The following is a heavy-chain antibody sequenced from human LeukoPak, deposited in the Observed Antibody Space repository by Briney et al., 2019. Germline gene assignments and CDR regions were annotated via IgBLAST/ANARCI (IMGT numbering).Heavy chain of an antibody. D-gene: IGHD1-26*01. CDR3: ARRSGSYYGDDY. J-gene: IGHJ4*02. CDR2: VYYSGST. Sequence: KTSETLSLTCNVSGDSISRNSYYWGWIRQPPGKGLEWIGTVYYSGSTYYNPSFRSRVTLSVDTSKSQFSLQLTSVTAADTAVYYCARRSGSYYGDDYWGQGTLVTVSS. CDR1: GDSISRNSYY. V-gene: IGHV4-39*07.